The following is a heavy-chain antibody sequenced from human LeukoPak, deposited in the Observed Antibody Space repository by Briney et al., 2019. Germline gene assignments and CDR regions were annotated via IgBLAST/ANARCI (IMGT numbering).Heavy chain of an antibody. CDR2: SYHSGNT. V-gene: IGHV4-59*08. J-gene: IGHJ4*02. CDR3: ASPVVAGSVYHFDD. Sequence: RSLPSTSSGGSISSHFWSWIRRPPGKGLEWIGYSYHSGNTFYNPSLQSRVTISIDSSKNQFSLPLTSVTAADTCLFFCASPVVAGSVYHFDDWGQGTLVAVSS. CDR1: GGSISSHF. D-gene: IGHD6-19*01.